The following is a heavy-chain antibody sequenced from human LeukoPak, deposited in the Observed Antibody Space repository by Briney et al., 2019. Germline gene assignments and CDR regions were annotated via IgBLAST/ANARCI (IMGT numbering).Heavy chain of an antibody. D-gene: IGHD6-13*01. J-gene: IGHJ3*02. V-gene: IGHV4-61*02. CDR3: ARDPVGQQLSHDAFDI. CDR2: IYTSGST. Sequence: PSETLSLTCTVSGGSISSGSYYWSWIRQPAGKGLEWIGRIYTSGSTNYNPSLKSRVTISVDTSKNQFSLKLSSVTAADTAVYYCARDPVGQQLSHDAFDIWGQGTMVTVSS. CDR1: GGSISSGSYY.